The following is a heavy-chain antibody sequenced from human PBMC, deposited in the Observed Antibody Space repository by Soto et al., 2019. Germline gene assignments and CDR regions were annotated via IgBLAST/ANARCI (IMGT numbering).Heavy chain of an antibody. J-gene: IGHJ6*02. CDR2: IDWDDDK. D-gene: IGHD3-9*01. CDR1: GFSLSTSGMC. V-gene: IGHV2-70*01. CDR3: ARITAYYDILTGYYSDGGMDV. Sequence: SGPTLVNPTQTLTLTCTFSGFSLSTSGMCVSWIRQPPGKALEWLALIDWDDDKYYSTSLKTRLTISKDTSKNQVVLTMTNMDPVDTATYYCARITAYYDILTGYYSDGGMDVWGQGTTVTVSS.